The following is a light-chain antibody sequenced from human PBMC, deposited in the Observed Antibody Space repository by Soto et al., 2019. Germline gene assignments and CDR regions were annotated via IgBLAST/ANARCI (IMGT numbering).Light chain of an antibody. V-gene: IGKV1-39*01. J-gene: IGKJ5*01. CDR1: QSISSY. CDR3: QQSNRTPLT. Sequence: DIQMTQSPLSLSASVGDRVTITCRASQSISSYVNWYQQKPGKAPKLLIYAASRLQSGFPSRFSSSGSGTDFTLTISSPQPEDFATYYCQQSNRTPLTFGQGTRLEIK. CDR2: AAS.